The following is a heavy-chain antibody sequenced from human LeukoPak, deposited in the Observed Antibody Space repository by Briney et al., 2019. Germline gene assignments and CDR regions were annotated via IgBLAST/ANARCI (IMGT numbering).Heavy chain of an antibody. Sequence: PGGSLRLSCAASGFTFSSYAMSWVRQAPGKGLEWVSAISGSGGSTYYADSVKGRFTISRDNSKNTLYLQMNSLRAEDTAVYYCAKDIARDYYGSGSYIFDYWGQGTLVTVSS. J-gene: IGHJ4*02. D-gene: IGHD3-10*01. V-gene: IGHV3-23*01. CDR1: GFTFSSYA. CDR3: AKDIARDYYGSGSYIFDY. CDR2: ISGSGGST.